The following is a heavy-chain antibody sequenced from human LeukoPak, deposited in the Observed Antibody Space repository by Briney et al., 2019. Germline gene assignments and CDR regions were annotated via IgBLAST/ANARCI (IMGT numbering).Heavy chain of an antibody. CDR1: GGTFSSYA. J-gene: IGHJ3*02. CDR2: IIPIFGTA. CDR3: ARDLYYDFWSGYDRDAFDI. D-gene: IGHD3-3*01. Sequence: SVKVSCKASGGTFSSYAISWVRQAPGQGLEWMGGIIPIFGTANYAQKFQARVTITADESTSTAYMELSSLRSEDTAVYYCARDLYYDFWSGYDRDAFDIWGQGTMVTVSS. V-gene: IGHV1-69*13.